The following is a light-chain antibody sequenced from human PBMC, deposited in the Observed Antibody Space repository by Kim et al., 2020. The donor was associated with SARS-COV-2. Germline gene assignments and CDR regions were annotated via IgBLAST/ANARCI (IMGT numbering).Light chain of an antibody. CDR1: QSVGSNY. CDR3: HQYGDSPDT. Sequence: PGERAPLSCRASQSVGSNYLAWYQQKPGQAPRLVMYGASSRATDIPDRFSGSVSGTDFTLTINRLEPEDFAVYYCHQYGDSPDTFGQGTKLEI. V-gene: IGKV3-20*01. J-gene: IGKJ2*01. CDR2: GAS.